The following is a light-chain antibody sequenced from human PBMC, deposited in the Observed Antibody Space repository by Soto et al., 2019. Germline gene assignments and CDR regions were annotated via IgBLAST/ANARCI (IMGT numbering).Light chain of an antibody. CDR1: QSVSSY. CDR2: DAS. CDR3: QPRSNWIT. Sequence: GLTQSPGTLSLYTGERATLSCRASQSVSSYLAWYQQKPGQAPRLLIYDASNRATGIPARFSGSGSGTDFTLTISSLEPEDFAVYYCQPRSNWITFGQGTRLEIK. J-gene: IGKJ5*01. V-gene: IGKV3-11*01.